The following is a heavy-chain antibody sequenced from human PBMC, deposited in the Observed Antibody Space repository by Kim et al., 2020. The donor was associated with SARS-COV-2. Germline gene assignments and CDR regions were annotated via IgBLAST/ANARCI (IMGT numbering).Heavy chain of an antibody. Sequence: ASVKVSCKASGYTFTSYYMHWVRQAPGQGLEWMGIINPIGGSTSYAQKFQGRVTMTRDTSTSTVYMELSSLRSEDTAVYYCARVLSRITIFGVVNYYGMDVWGQGTPVTVSS. J-gene: IGHJ6*02. CDR1: GYTFTSYY. CDR2: INPIGGST. CDR3: ARVLSRITIFGVVNYYGMDV. V-gene: IGHV1-46*01. D-gene: IGHD3-3*01.